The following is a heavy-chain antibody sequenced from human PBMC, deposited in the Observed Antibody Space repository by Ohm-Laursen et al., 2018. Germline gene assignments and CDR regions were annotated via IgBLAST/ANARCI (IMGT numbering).Heavy chain of an antibody. D-gene: IGHD5-18*01. CDR1: GFTFSSYG. V-gene: IGHV3-33*01. CDR2: IWYDGSNK. Sequence: SLRLSCAASGFTFSSYGMHWVRQAPGKGLEWVAVIWYDGSNKYYADSVKGRFTISRDNSKNTLYLQMNSLRAEDTAVYYCARENGHSYGYSIYYYYGMDVWGQGTTVTVSS. J-gene: IGHJ6*02. CDR3: ARENGHSYGYSIYYYYGMDV.